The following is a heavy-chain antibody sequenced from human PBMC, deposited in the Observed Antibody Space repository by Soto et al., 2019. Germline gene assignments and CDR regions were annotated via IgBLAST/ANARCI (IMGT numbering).Heavy chain of an antibody. V-gene: IGHV3-21*01. D-gene: IGHD4-17*01. CDR2: ISSSSNYI. Sequence: LRLSCAASGFTFSNYAMNWVRQAPGKGLEWVAPISSSSNYIYYADSLKGRFTVSRDNAKNSLHLQVDSLRAEDTAVYYCARGGVYGGNSHPGWLDPWGQGTLVTVSS. CDR1: GFTFSNYA. CDR3: ARGGVYGGNSHPGWLDP. J-gene: IGHJ5*02.